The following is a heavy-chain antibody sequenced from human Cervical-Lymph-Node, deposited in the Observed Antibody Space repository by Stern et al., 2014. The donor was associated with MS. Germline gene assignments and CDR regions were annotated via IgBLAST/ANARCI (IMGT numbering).Heavy chain of an antibody. CDR3: ARTGDDFGDYSLSY. CDR2: IYSSGST. J-gene: IGHJ4*02. V-gene: IGHV4-39*01. D-gene: IGHD4-17*01. CDR1: GGSINTNNYY. Sequence: QLQLQESGPGLVKPSETLSLTCTVSGGSINTNNYYWGWIRQPPGKGLEWIGNIYSSGSTFYSPSLKSRVTMSVDTSTNPFSLKLSSVTAADTAVYYCARTGDDFGDYSLSYWGQGTLVTVSS.